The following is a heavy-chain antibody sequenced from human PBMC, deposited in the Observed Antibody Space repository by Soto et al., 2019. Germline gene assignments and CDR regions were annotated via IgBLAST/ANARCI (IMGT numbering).Heavy chain of an antibody. D-gene: IGHD2-21*01. CDR1: GFTFSSYA. V-gene: IGHV3-23*01. Sequence: EVQLLESGGGLVQPGGSLRLSCAASGFTFSSYAMRWVRQAPGKGLEWVSAISGRGGSTYYADSVKGRFTISRDNAKNTLDLQMNSLIAEDPAVYYWAKDPGGVRGYWFDPWGQGTLVTVSS. CDR3: AKDPGGVRGYWFDP. CDR2: ISGRGGST. J-gene: IGHJ5*02.